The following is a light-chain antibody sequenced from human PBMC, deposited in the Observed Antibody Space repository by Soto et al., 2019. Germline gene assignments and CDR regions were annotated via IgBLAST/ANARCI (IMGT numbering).Light chain of an antibody. CDR3: QQYNSYSLWT. Sequence: DIQMTQSPSTLSASVGDRVTITCRASQSISSWLAWYQQKPGKAPKLLICDASSLESGVPSRFSGSGSGTEFTLTISSLQPDDFATYYCQQYNSYSLWTFGQGTKVEIK. CDR1: QSISSW. CDR2: DAS. V-gene: IGKV1-5*01. J-gene: IGKJ1*01.